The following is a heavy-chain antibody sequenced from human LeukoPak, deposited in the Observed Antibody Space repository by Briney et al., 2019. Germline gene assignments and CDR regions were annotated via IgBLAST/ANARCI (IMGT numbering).Heavy chain of an antibody. J-gene: IGHJ3*02. V-gene: IGHV3-21*01. Sequence: GGSLRLSCAASGLTFSSYSMNWVRQAPGKGLEWVSSISSSSSYIYYADSVKGRFTISRDNAKNSLYLQMNSLRAEDTAVYYCARAEGYYDSSGYLTDAFDIWGQGTMVTVSS. D-gene: IGHD3-22*01. CDR2: ISSSSSYI. CDR3: ARAEGYYDSSGYLTDAFDI. CDR1: GLTFSSYS.